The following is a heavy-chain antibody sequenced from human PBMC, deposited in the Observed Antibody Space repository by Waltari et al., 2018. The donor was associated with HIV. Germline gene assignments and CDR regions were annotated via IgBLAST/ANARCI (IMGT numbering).Heavy chain of an antibody. D-gene: IGHD3-16*01. CDR3: ARLGSFGGNYYYLDH. Sequence: QVQLQESGPGLVKPSETLSLTCTVSGGSISGYYWSWIRQPPGKGLGWIEYIHFSGTTNYDPSLNCRVSRLVDTSKNQFSLNLSAVTAADTAIYYCARLGSFGGNYYYLDHWGQGTLVIVSS. V-gene: IGHV4-59*01. J-gene: IGHJ4*02. CDR2: IHFSGTT. CDR1: GGSISGYY.